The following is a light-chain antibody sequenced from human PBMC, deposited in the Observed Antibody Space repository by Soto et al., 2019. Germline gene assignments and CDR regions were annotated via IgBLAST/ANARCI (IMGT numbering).Light chain of an antibody. CDR1: QSVSSSY. CDR2: GAS. V-gene: IGKV3-20*01. J-gene: IGKJ2*01. Sequence: ELVLPQSPGALSLSPGERATFSCRASQSVSSSYLAWYQQKPGQAPRLLIYGASSRATGIPDRFSGSGSGTDFTLSISRLEPEGFAVYYCQHYGSSSYTFGQGTKLEIK. CDR3: QHYGSSSYT.